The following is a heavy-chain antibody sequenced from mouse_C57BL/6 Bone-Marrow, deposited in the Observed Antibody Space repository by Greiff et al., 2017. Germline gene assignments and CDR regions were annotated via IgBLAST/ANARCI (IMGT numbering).Heavy chain of an antibody. J-gene: IGHJ4*01. CDR1: GFHIKDDY. CDR2: IDPENGDT. CDR3: TTGGDY. V-gene: IGHV14-4*01. Sequence: VQLQQSGAELVRPGASVKLSCTASGFHIKDDYMHWVQQRPEQGLEWIGWIDPENGDTEYASKFQGKATIPADTSSTTAYLQLSSLTSEDTAVYYCTTGGDYWGQGTSVTVSS.